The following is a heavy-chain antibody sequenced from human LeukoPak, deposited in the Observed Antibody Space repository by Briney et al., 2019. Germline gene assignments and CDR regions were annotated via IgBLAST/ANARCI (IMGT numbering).Heavy chain of an antibody. J-gene: IGHJ4*02. V-gene: IGHV3-30*02. CDR3: AKDGKWAAAGMYYFDY. CDR1: GITFSRYG. Sequence: GRSLRLSCAASGITFSRYGMHWVRQAPGKGLEWVAFIRYDGSNKYYADSVKGRFTISRDNSKNTLYLQMNSLRAEDTAMYYCAKDGKWAAAGMYYFDYWGQGTLVTVSS. D-gene: IGHD6-13*01. CDR2: IRYDGSNK.